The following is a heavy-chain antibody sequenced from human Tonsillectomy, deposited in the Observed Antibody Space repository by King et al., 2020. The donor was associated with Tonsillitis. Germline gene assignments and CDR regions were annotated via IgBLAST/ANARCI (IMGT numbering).Heavy chain of an antibody. CDR3: ARGFSIAVAGFH. Sequence: VQLVESGGGLIQPGGSLRLSCADSGFTVSDNDMSWVRQAPGKGLEWVSVIYSGGNTYYADSVKGRFTISRDSSKTTLYLQMNSLRADDTAVYYCARGFSIAVAGFHWGQGTLVTVSS. V-gene: IGHV3-53*01. D-gene: IGHD6-19*01. CDR2: IYSGGNT. CDR1: GFTVSDND. J-gene: IGHJ4*02.